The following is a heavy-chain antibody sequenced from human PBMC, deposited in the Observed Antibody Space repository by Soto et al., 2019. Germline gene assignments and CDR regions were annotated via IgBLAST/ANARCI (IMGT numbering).Heavy chain of an antibody. J-gene: IGHJ4*02. D-gene: IGHD3-3*01. CDR3: TKVGGLYDFWSGPLHFDL. CDR2: ISWNSDSI. Sequence: EAQLVESGGGFVQPGRSLRLSCAGSGFIFDDFAIHWFRQAPGKGLEWVSGISWNSDSIGYADSVKGRFTISRDNAKNALYLQMNSLRVEDTALYYCTKVGGLYDFWSGPLHFDLWGQGTLVTVSS. CDR1: GFIFDDFA. V-gene: IGHV3-9*01.